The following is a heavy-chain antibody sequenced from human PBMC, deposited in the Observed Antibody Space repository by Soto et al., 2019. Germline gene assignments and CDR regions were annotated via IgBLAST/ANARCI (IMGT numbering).Heavy chain of an antibody. CDR3: ARVKDPHEVVIAIPPLLSTPHYYYYYGMDV. V-gene: IGHV3-48*02. CDR2: ISSSSSTI. Sequence: EVQLVESGGGLVQPGGSLRLSCAASGFTFSSYSMNWVRQAPGKGLEWVSYISSSSSTIYYADSVKGRFTISRDNAKNSRYLQMNSLRDEDTAVYYCARVKDPHEVVIAIPPLLSTPHYYYYYGMDVWGQGTTVTVSS. D-gene: IGHD2-21*01. CDR1: GFTFSSYS. J-gene: IGHJ6*02.